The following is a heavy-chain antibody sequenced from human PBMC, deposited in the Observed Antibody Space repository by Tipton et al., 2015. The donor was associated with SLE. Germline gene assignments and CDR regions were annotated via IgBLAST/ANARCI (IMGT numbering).Heavy chain of an antibody. D-gene: IGHD1-26*01. CDR3: ARHPYSGSYLDAFDI. V-gene: IGHV4-4*02. CDR2: INQSGST. CDR1: GGSISSSNW. Sequence: TLSLTCAVSGGSISSSNWWSWVRQPPGKGLEWIGEINQSGSTNYNPSLKSRVTISVDTSKNQFSLKLSSVTAADTAVYYCARHPYSGSYLDAFDIWGQGTMVTVSS. J-gene: IGHJ3*02.